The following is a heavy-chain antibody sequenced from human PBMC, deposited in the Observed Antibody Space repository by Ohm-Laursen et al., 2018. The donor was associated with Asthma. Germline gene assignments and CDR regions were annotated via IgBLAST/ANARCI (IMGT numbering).Heavy chain of an antibody. CDR1: GFTFSYYG. CDR3: AKDLGDIVGATTGYFDY. D-gene: IGHD1-26*01. CDR2: ISGSGGST. V-gene: IGHV3-23*01. J-gene: IGHJ4*02. Sequence: GSLRLSCAASGFTFSYYGMHWVRQAPGKGLEWVSAISGSGGSTYYADSVKGRFTISRDNSKNTLYLQMNSLRAEDTAVYYCAKDLGDIVGATTGYFDYWGQGTLVTVSS.